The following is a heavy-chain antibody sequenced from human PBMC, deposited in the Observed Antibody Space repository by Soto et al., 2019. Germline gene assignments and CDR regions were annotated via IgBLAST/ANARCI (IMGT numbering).Heavy chain of an antibody. CDR2: IYWDDDK. CDR3: AHRRSYCSGGSCYSGFDY. Sequence: QITLKESGPTLVKPTQTLTLTCTFSGFSLSTSGVGVGWIRQPQGKPLKWLALIYWDDDKRYSPSLKSRLTITKDTSKNQVVLTMTNMDPVDTATYYCAHRRSYCSGGSCYSGFDYWGQGTLVTVSS. CDR1: GFSLSTSGVG. V-gene: IGHV2-5*02. D-gene: IGHD2-15*01. J-gene: IGHJ4*02.